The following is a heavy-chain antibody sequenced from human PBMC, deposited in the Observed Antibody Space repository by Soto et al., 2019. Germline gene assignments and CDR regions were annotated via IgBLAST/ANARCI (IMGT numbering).Heavy chain of an antibody. Sequence: QVQLVESGGGVVQPGRSLRLSCAASGFTFSSYGMHWVRQAPGKGLEWVAVISYDGSNKYYADSVKGRFTISRDNSKNTLYLQMNSLRAEDTAVYYCANGESGSYGPDYWGQGTLVTVSS. D-gene: IGHD1-26*01. CDR3: ANGESGSYGPDY. J-gene: IGHJ4*02. CDR2: ISYDGSNK. CDR1: GFTFSSYG. V-gene: IGHV3-30*18.